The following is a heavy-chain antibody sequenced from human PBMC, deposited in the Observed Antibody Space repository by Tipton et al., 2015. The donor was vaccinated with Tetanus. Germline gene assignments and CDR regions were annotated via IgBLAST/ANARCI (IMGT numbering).Heavy chain of an antibody. Sequence: QVQLVQSGAEVKKPGASVKVSCKASGYTFTSYGISWVRQAPGQGLEWMGWISAYNGNTNYAQRLQGRVTMTTDTSTSTAYMELRSLRSDDTAVYYCARTLRSYYYYYGMDVWGQGTTVTVSS. CDR2: ISAYNGNT. V-gene: IGHV1-18*01. CDR1: GYTFTSYG. J-gene: IGHJ6*02. CDR3: ARTLRSYYYYYGMDV. D-gene: IGHD2-15*01.